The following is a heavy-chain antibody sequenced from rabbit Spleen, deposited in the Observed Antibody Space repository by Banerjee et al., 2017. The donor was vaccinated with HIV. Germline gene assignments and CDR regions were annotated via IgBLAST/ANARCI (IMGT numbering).Heavy chain of an antibody. J-gene: IGHJ4*01. CDR3: VREVAGKFGL. Sequence: QLEESAGGLVQPGGSLKLSCKASGFTLSSYYMNWVRQAPGKGLEWIGYIDPVFGIAVYASWVNGRFTISSHNAQNTLYLQLNSLTAADTATYFCVREVAGKFGLWGQGTLVTVS. V-gene: IGHV1S7*01. CDR1: GFTLSSYY. D-gene: IGHD4-1*01. CDR2: IDPVFGIA.